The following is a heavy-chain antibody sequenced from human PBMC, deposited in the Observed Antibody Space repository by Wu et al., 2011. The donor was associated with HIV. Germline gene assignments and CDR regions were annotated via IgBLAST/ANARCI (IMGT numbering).Heavy chain of an antibody. CDR1: GHTLTQLS. Sequence: QVQLVQSGAEVKKPGAAVKVSCKVSGHTLTQLSMHWVRQAPGKGLEWMGGLDPEDGETIYAQKFQGRVTMTEDTSTDTAYMELSSLRSEDTAVFYCTRGGFYDRSGVNLDQWGQGALVIVSS. J-gene: IGHJ4*02. D-gene: IGHD3-22*01. CDR2: LDPEDGET. V-gene: IGHV1-24*01. CDR3: TRGGFYDRSGVNLDQ.